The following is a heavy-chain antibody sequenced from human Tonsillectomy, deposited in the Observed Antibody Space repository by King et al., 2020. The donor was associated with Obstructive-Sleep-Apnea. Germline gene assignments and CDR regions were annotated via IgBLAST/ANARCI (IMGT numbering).Heavy chain of an antibody. CDR2: ISWNSASI. Sequence: VPLVESGGGLVQPGRSLRLSCAASGFTFDDYAMHWVRQAPGKGLEWVSGISWNSASIGYADSVKGRFTISRDNAKNSLFLQMNSLRAEDTALYYCAKELSSSGWNYWGQGTLVTVSS. J-gene: IGHJ4*02. D-gene: IGHD3-22*01. CDR3: AKELSSSGWNY. V-gene: IGHV3-9*01. CDR1: GFTFDDYA.